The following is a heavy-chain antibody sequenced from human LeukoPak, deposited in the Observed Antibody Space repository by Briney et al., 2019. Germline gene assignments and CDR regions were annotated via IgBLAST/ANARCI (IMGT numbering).Heavy chain of an antibody. D-gene: IGHD3-16*02. J-gene: IGHJ4*02. V-gene: IGHV4-34*01. CDR2: INHSGST. CDR3: ARGQFRYYDYVWGSYRYRPIFDY. Sequence: SETLSLTCAVYGGSFSGYYWSWIRQPPGKGLEWIGEINHSGSTNYNPSLKSRVTISVDTSKNQFSLKLSSVTAADTAVYYCARGQFRYYDYVWGSYRYRPIFDYWGQGTLVTVSS. CDR1: GGSFSGYY.